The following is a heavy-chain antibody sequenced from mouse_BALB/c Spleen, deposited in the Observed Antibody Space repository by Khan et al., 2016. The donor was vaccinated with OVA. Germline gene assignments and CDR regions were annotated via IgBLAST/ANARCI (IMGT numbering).Heavy chain of an antibody. CDR2: INTETGET. CDR1: GYTFTDYS. V-gene: IGHV9-2-1*01. J-gene: IGHJ3*01. D-gene: IGHD2-12*01. Sequence: QIQLVQSGPELKKPGETVQISCKASGYTFTDYSMHWVKQAPGKGLKWMGMINTETGETTYADDFKGRFAFSLETSVSTAYLQINILESEDTATYFCVRGGIGYDGWLVYWGQGALVTVSA. CDR3: VRGGIGYDGWLVY.